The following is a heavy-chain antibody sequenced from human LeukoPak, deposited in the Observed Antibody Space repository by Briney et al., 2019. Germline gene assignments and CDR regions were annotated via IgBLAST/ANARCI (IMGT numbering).Heavy chain of an antibody. CDR1: GYTFTNYG. J-gene: IGHJ6*03. CDR2: ISAYNGNT. Sequence: ASVKVSCKASGYTFTNYGISWVRQAPGQGLEWMGWISAYNGNTNYAQKLQGRVTMTTDTSTSTAYMELRSLRSDDTAVYYCARTDSYGPYYYYYYYMDVWGKGTTVTVSS. V-gene: IGHV1-18*01. D-gene: IGHD5-18*01. CDR3: ARTDSYGPYYYYYYYMDV.